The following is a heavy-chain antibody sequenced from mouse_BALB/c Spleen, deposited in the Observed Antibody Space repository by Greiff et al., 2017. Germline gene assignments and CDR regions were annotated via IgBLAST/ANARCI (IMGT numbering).Heavy chain of an antibody. J-gene: IGHJ2*01. CDR1: GFNIKDYY. V-gene: IGHV14-4*02. CDR2: IDPENGDT. CDR3: YRYYFDY. Sequence: DVKLQESGAELVRSGASVKLSCTASGFNIKDYYMHWVKQRPEQGLEWIGWIDPENGDTEYAPKFQGKATMTADTSSNTAYLQLSSLTSEDTAVYYCYRYYFDYWGQGTTLTVSS.